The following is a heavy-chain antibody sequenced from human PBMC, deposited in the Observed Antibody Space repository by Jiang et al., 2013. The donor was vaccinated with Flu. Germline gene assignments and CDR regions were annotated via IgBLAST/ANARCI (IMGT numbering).Heavy chain of an antibody. CDR2: IYYSGST. CDR3: ASLRYFDWLLEPAPRAAFDY. V-gene: IGHV4-39*01. J-gene: IGHJ4*02. Sequence: SGGSISSSSYYWGWIRQPPGKGLEWIGSIYYSGSTYYNPSLKSRVTISVDTSKNQFSLKLSSVTAADTAVYYCASLRYFDWLLEPAPRAAFDYWGQGTLVTVSS. D-gene: IGHD3-9*01. CDR1: GGSISSSSYY.